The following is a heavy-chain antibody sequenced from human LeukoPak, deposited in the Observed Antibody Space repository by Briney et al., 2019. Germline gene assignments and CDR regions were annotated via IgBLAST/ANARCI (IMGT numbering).Heavy chain of an antibody. CDR3: ARGKQYYYDSSGYYLADY. J-gene: IGHJ4*02. Sequence: SVKVSCKASGGTFSSYAISWVRRAPGQGLEWMGGIIPIFGTANYAQKFQGRVTITADKSTSTAYMELSSLRSEDTAVYYCARGKQYYYDSSGYYLADYWGQGTLVTVSS. V-gene: IGHV1-69*06. D-gene: IGHD3-22*01. CDR1: GGTFSSYA. CDR2: IIPIFGTA.